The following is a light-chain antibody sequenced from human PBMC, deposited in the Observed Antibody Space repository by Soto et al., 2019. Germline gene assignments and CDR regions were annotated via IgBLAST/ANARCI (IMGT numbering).Light chain of an antibody. CDR2: EVT. CDR3: SSYAGRDIWV. CDR1: SVDINY. J-gene: IGLJ3*02. V-gene: IGLV2-8*01. Sequence: QSALTQPPSASGSRGQSVTISCTGTSVDINYVSWFQQHPGKAPKLIICEVTKRPSGVPDRFSGSKSGNTASLTVSGLQDDAEADYYCSSYAGRDIWVFGGGTQLTVL.